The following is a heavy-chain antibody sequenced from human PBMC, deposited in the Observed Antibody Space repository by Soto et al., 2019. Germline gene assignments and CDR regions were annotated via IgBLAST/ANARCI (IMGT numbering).Heavy chain of an antibody. CDR1: GYTFTGYY. CDR2: INPNSGGT. D-gene: IGHD6-6*01. V-gene: IGHV1-2*04. Sequence: QVQLVQSGAEVKKPGASVKVSCKASGYTFTGYYMHWVRQAPGQGLEWMGWINPNSGGTNYAQKFQGWVTMTRDTSISTAYMELSRPRSDDTAVYYCARDKWGSSSFFDYWGQGTLVTVSS. CDR3: ARDKWGSSSFFDY. J-gene: IGHJ4*02.